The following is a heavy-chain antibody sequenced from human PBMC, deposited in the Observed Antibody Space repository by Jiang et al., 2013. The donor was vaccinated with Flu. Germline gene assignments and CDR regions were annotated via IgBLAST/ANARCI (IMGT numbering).Heavy chain of an antibody. D-gene: IGHD1-7*01. Sequence: RLSCAASGFTFSSYAMHWVRQAPGKGLEWVSAISGSGGSTYYADSVKGRLTISRDKSKNTLYLQMNSLRAEDTAVYYCAKSPGTTRLIVDYWGQGTLVTVSS. J-gene: IGHJ4*02. CDR2: ISGSGGST. V-gene: IGHV3-23*01. CDR1: GFTFSSYA. CDR3: AKSPGTTRLIVDY.